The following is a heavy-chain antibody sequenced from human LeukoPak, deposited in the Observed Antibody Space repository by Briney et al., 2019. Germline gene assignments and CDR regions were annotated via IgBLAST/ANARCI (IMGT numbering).Heavy chain of an antibody. J-gene: IGHJ5*01. CDR2: INHSGST. CDR3: ARVKGVVPAPIYWFDP. D-gene: IGHD2-2*01. V-gene: IGHV4-34*01. CDR1: GGSFSGYY. Sequence: SETLSLTCAVYGGSFSGYYWSWIRQPPGKGLEWIGEINHSGSTNYNPSLKSRVTISVDTSKNQFSLKLSSVTAADTAVYYCARVKGVVPAPIYWFDPWGKEPWSPSPQ.